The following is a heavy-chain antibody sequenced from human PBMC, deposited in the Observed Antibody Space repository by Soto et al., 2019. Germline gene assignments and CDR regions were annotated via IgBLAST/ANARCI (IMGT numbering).Heavy chain of an antibody. CDR3: AKEYGSTWIDH. D-gene: IGHD6-13*01. V-gene: IGHV3-30*18. CDR2: MSYDGTKQ. J-gene: IGHJ4*02. Sequence: GSLRLSRAASGFTFSTYGMHWVRQAPGKGLAWVAAMSYDGTKQYYVDSGKGRFTISRDNSRNTLFLQLNSLRDEDTAVYYCAKEYGSTWIDHWGQGTPVTVSS. CDR1: GFTFSTYG.